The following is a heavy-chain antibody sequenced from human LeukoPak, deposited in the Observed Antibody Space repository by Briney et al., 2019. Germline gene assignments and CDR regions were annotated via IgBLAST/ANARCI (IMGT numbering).Heavy chain of an antibody. CDR3: ARDFGALVDANMGYVGRFDL. CDR2: VSRNSNYI. D-gene: IGHD5-18*01. V-gene: IGHV3-21*01. J-gene: IGHJ4*02. CDR1: GFTLSPYT. Sequence: GGSLRLSCAASGFTLSPYTTAWVRQAPGKGLEWVSSVSRNSNYIYYADSVKGRFTISRDSATDSVHLQMNSLRAEDTALYFCARDFGALVDANMGYVGRFDLWGQGTLVTVSS.